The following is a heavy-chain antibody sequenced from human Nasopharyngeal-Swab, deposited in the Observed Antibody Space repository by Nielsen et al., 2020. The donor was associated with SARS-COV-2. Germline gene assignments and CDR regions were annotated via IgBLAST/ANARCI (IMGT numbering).Heavy chain of an antibody. V-gene: IGHV1-46*01. CDR2: INPNSDYT. CDR3: ARGLAGSIAGAYYYDSSGYYYFYYFDY. J-gene: IGHJ4*02. D-gene: IGHD3-22*01. Sequence: WVRQAPGQGLEWMGIINPNSDYTNYAQKFQGRVTMTRDTSTSTVYMELSSLRSEDTAVYYCARGLAGSIAGAYYYDSSGYYYFYYFDYWGQGTLVTVSS.